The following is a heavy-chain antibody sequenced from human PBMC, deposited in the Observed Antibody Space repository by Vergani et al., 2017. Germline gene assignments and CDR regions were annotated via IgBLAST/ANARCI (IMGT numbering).Heavy chain of an antibody. CDR3: AGAPYYYDGSGCPWFDP. D-gene: IGHD3-22*01. J-gene: IGHJ5*02. Sequence: QVQLVQSGAEVKKPGSSVKVSCKASGGTFSSYAISWVRQAPGQGLEWMGGIIPIFGTANYAQKFQGRVTITADESTSTAYMELSSLRSEDTAVYYCAGAPYYYDGSGCPWFDPWGQGTLVTVSS. V-gene: IGHV1-69*01. CDR1: GGTFSSYA. CDR2: IIPIFGTA.